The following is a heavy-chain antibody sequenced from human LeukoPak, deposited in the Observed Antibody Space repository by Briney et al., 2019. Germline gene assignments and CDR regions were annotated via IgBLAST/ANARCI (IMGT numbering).Heavy chain of an antibody. CDR3: ASGFCSSTSCYSSGKSWFDP. CDR2: FDPEDGGT. CDR1: GYTLTELS. Sequence: AASVKVSCKVSGYTLTELSMHWVRQAPGKGLEWMGGFDPEDGGTIYAQKFQGRVTITADESTSTAYMELSSLRSEDTAVYYCASGFCSSTSCYSSGKSWFDPWGQGTLVTVSS. V-gene: IGHV1-24*01. J-gene: IGHJ5*02. D-gene: IGHD2-2*01.